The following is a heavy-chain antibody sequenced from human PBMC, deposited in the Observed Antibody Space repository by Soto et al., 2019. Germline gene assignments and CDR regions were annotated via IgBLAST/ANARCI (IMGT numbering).Heavy chain of an antibody. V-gene: IGHV1-46*03. CDR2: INPNGGST. Sequence: QVQLVQSGAEVKKPGASVKISCEASGYSFTSQYVHWVRQAPGQGLEWMGIINPNGGSTTYAQKFKGRGPMTRDPSTRTVYMELGSRTSGDPAVFYCGREKWLRPGGGGTEPLDIWGQGTMVTVAS. CDR1: GYSFTSQY. CDR3: GREKWLRPGGGGTEPLDI. D-gene: IGHD5-12*01. J-gene: IGHJ3*02.